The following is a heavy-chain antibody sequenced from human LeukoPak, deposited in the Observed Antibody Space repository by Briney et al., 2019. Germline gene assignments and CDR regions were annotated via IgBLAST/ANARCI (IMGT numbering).Heavy chain of an antibody. Sequence: GGSLRLSCAASGFTFTSYSMNWVRQAPGKGLEWVSTISGGGGSTYYADSVKGRFTIPRDNSKNTLYLQVNSLRAEDTAVYYCAKGGKWDVTPFDYWGQGTLVTVSS. D-gene: IGHD1-26*01. CDR3: AKGGKWDVTPFDY. CDR1: GFTFTSYS. CDR2: ISGGGGST. V-gene: IGHV3-23*01. J-gene: IGHJ4*02.